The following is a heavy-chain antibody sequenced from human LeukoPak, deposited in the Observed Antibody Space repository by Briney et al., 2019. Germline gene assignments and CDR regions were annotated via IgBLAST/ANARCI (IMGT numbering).Heavy chain of an antibody. J-gene: IGHJ3*02. CDR1: GFTFSSYW. CDR3: ARVPAAGFGAFDI. D-gene: IGHD6-13*01. Sequence: SGGSLRLSCAASGFTFSSYWMSWVRQAPGKGLEWVANIKQDGSEKYYVDSVKGRFTISRDNAKNSLYLQMNSLRAEDTAVYYCARVPAAGFGAFDIWGQGTMVTVSS. CDR2: IKQDGSEK. V-gene: IGHV3-7*01.